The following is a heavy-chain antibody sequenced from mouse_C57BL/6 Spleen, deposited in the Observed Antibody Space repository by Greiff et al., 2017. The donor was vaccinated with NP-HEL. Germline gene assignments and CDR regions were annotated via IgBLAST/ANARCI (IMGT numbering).Heavy chain of an antibody. Sequence: QVQLKESGAELVRPGASVTLSCKASGYTFTDYEMHWVKQTPVHGLEWIGAIDPETGGTAYNQKFKGKAILTADKSSSTAYMELRSLTSEDSAVYYCTRGGMERYYYYAMDYWGQGTSVTVSS. V-gene: IGHV1-15*01. J-gene: IGHJ4*01. CDR1: GYTFTDYE. D-gene: IGHD2-10*02. CDR3: TRGGMERYYYYAMDY. CDR2: IDPETGGT.